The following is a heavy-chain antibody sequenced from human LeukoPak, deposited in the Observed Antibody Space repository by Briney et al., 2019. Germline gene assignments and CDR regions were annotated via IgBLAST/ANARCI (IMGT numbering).Heavy chain of an antibody. CDR3: AKDVRAIRPFYYFDY. CDR2: ISYDGSDK. V-gene: IGHV3-30*18. D-gene: IGHD6-6*01. Sequence: PGGSLRLSCAASGFTFSSYGMHWVRQAPGKGLEWVAVISYDGSDKYYADSVKGRFTISRDNSKRTLYLQMSSLKTEDTAVYYCAKDVRAIRPFYYFDYCGGGALLSVSS. CDR1: GFTFSSYG. J-gene: IGHJ4*02.